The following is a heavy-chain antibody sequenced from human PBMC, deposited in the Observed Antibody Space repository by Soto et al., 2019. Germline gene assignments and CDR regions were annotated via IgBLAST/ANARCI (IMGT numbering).Heavy chain of an antibody. CDR1: GGSVSSGDYY. V-gene: IGHV4-31*03. Sequence: QVHLQESGPGLVKPSQTLSLNCTVSGGSVSSGDYYWTWIRQHPGKGLEWIGYISYTGSTYYNPSLESRVSISIDTSRTHFSLRLNSVTAADTAVYSCATTGGYGTPGDYWGQGTLVTVSS. D-gene: IGHD5-12*01. CDR3: ATTGGYGTPGDY. CDR2: ISYTGST. J-gene: IGHJ4*02.